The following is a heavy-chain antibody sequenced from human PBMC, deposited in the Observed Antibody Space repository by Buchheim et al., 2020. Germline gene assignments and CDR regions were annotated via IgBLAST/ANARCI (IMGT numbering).Heavy chain of an antibody. J-gene: IGHJ6*02. CDR1: GFSLSTSGMR. CDR2: IDWDDDK. CDR3: AWMGGEHYYYYGMDV. D-gene: IGHD4-17*01. V-gene: IGHV2-70*04. Sequence: QVTLKESGPALVKPTQTLTLTCTFSGFSLSTSGMRVSWIRQPPGKALEWLARIDWDDDKFYSTSLKTRLTISKDTSKNQVVLTMTNMDPVDTATYYCAWMGGEHYYYYGMDVWGQGTT.